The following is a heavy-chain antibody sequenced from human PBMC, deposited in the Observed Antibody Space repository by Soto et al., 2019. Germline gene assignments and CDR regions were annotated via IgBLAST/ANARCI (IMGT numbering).Heavy chain of an antibody. CDR1: GDSMNNGDYF. D-gene: IGHD3-22*01. V-gene: IGHV4-30-4*01. CDR3: ARDRAHFYESSGRLDL. Sequence: SETLSLTCSVSGDSMNNGDYFWTWIRQTPGKGLQWIGYISYSGSTFYNPSLTTRLAMSVDTSKNQFSVRLRSVTAADTAVYYCARDRAHFYESSGRLDLWGQGMLVTVSS. CDR2: ISYSGST. J-gene: IGHJ4*02.